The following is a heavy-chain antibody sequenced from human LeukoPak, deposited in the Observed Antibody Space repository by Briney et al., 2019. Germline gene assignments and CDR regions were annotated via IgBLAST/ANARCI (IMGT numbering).Heavy chain of an antibody. CDR3: ARVPYIVATIGNWFDP. D-gene: IGHD5-12*01. CDR2: ISSSSSTI. Sequence: GGSLRLSCAASGFTFSTYTMNWFRQAPGKGLEWLSYISSSSSTIYYADSVKGRFTISRDNAKNSLYLQMNSLRAEDTAVYYCARVPYIVATIGNWFDPWGQGTLVTVSS. CDR1: GFTFSTYT. V-gene: IGHV3-48*04. J-gene: IGHJ5*02.